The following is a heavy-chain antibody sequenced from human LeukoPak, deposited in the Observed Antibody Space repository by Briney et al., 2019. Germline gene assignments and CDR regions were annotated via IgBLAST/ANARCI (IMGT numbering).Heavy chain of an antibody. J-gene: IGHJ4*02. D-gene: IGHD3-9*01. CDR1: GFTFSSYA. CDR2: ISYDGSNK. CDR3: ITIFSY. Sequence: GGSLRLSCAASGFTFSSYAMHWVRQAPGKGLEWVVVISYDGSNKYYADSVKGRFTISRDNSKNTLYLQMNSLRAEDTAVYYCITIFSYWGQGTLVTVSS. V-gene: IGHV3-30*04.